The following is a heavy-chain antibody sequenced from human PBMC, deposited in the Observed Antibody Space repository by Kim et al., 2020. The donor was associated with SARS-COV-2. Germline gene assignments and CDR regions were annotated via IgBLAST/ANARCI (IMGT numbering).Heavy chain of an antibody. J-gene: IGHJ6*02. Sequence: GASLKISCKGSGYSFISYWITWVRQMPGKGLEWMGRIDPSDSYTNYSPSFQGHVTISADKSISTAYLHGSSLKASDTAMYYCARQDIVARIMDYGMDVWGQGTTVTLS. D-gene: IGHD5-12*01. CDR2: IDPSDSYT. CDR3: ARQDIVARIMDYGMDV. V-gene: IGHV5-10-1*01. CDR1: GYSFISYW.